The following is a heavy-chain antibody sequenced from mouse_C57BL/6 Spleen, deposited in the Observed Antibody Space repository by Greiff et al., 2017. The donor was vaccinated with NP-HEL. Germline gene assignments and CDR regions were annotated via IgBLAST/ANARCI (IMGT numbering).Heavy chain of an antibody. CDR1: GYTFTSYW. D-gene: IGHD1-1*01. J-gene: IGHJ3*01. Sequence: VQLQQSGAELVRPGTSVKLSCKASGYTFTSYWMHWVKQRPGQGLECIGVIDPSDSYTNYNQKFKGKATLTVDTSSSTAYMQLSSLTSEDSAVYYCARWDGSSSPFAYWGQGTLVTVSA. CDR2: IDPSDSYT. V-gene: IGHV1-59*01. CDR3: ARWDGSSSPFAY.